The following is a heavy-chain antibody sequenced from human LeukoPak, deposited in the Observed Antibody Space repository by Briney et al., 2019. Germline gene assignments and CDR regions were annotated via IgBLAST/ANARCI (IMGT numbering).Heavy chain of an antibody. J-gene: IGHJ4*02. D-gene: IGHD6-13*01. V-gene: IGHV1-24*01. CDR1: GYTLTELS. CDR3: ATDRVAAAGTAGEMVY. Sequence: ASVKVSCKVSGYTLTELSMHWVRQAPGKGLEWMGGFDPEDGETIYEQEFQGRVTMTEDTSTDTAYMELSSLRSEDTAVYYCATDRVAAAGTAGEMVYWGQGTLVTVSS. CDR2: FDPEDGET.